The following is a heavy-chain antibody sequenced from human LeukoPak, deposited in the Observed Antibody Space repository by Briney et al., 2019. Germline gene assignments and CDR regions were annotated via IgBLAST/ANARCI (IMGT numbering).Heavy chain of an antibody. Sequence: SETLSLTCAVYGGSFSGYYWSWIRQPPGKGLEWIGEINHSGSTNYNPSLKSRVTISVDTSKNQLSLKLSSVTAADTAVYYCARGMPRGWFDPWGQGTLVTVSS. J-gene: IGHJ5*02. CDR1: GGSFSGYY. CDR2: INHSGST. CDR3: ARGMPRGWFDP. V-gene: IGHV4-34*01. D-gene: IGHD2-2*01.